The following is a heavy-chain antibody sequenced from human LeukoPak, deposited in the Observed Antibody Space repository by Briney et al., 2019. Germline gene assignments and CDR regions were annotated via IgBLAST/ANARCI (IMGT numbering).Heavy chain of an antibody. CDR3: ARAAVAGYFDY. CDR1: GFTFSSYS. V-gene: IGHV3-21*01. J-gene: IGHJ4*02. CDR2: ISSSSSYI. D-gene: IGHD6-19*01. Sequence: GGSLRLSCAASGFTFSSYSMNWVRQAPGKELEWVSSISSSSSYIYYADSVKGRFTISRDNAKNSLYLQMNSLRAEDTAVYYCARAAVAGYFDYWGQGTLVTVSS.